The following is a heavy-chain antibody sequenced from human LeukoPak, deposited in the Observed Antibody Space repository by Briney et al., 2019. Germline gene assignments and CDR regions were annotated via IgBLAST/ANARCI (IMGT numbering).Heavy chain of an antibody. D-gene: IGHD3-10*01. CDR3: AREWLENYYGSGSFGN. CDR1: GYTFTSYY. CDR2: INPSGGST. J-gene: IGHJ4*02. Sequence: EASVKVSCKASGYTFTSYYMHWVRQAPGQGLEWMGIINPSGGSTSYAQKFQGRVTMTRDTSTSTVYMELSSLGSEDTAVYYCAREWLENYYGSGSFGNWGQGTLVTVSS. V-gene: IGHV1-46*01.